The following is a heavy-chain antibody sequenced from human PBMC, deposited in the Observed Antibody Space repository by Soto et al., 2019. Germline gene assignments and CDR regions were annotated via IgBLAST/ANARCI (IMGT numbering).Heavy chain of an antibody. Sequence: GGSLRLSCAASGFTFSSYGMHWVRQAPGKGLEWVAVISYDGSNKYYADSVKGRFTISRDNSKNTLYLQMNSLRAEDTAVYYCAKDGRVFGVVNKGRMDVWGQGT. D-gene: IGHD3-3*01. CDR2: ISYDGSNK. V-gene: IGHV3-30*18. CDR3: AKDGRVFGVVNKGRMDV. J-gene: IGHJ6*02. CDR1: GFTFSSYG.